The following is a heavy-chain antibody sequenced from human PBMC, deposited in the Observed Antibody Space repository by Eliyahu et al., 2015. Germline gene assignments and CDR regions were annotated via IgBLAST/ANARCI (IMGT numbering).Heavy chain of an antibody. CDR1: GYTFTSYA. D-gene: IGHD3-10*01. CDR3: ARPSLWFGEIGGNWFDP. J-gene: IGHJ5*02. V-gene: IGHV1-3*01. Sequence: QVQLVQSGAEVKKSGASVKVSCKAAGYTFTSYAVHWVRQAPGQRLEWMGWINAGNGNTKYSQKFQGRVTITRDTSASTAYMELSSLKSEDTAVYYCARPSLWFGEIGGNWFDPWGQGTLVTVSS. CDR2: INAGNGNT.